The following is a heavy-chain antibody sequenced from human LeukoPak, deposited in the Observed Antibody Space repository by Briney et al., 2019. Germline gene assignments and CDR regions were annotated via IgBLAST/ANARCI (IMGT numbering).Heavy chain of an antibody. D-gene: IGHD5-18*01. J-gene: IGHJ4*02. CDR1: GFTFTNYA. CDR3: VSAYNGYSYGYGY. V-gene: IGHV3-48*01. Sequence: GGSLRLSCVVSGFTFTNYAMSWVRQAPGKGLEWVSYISSGSSAIYYADSVKGRFAISRDNAKNSLYLQMNSLRAEDTAVYYCVSAYNGYSYGYGYWGQGTLVTVSS. CDR2: ISSGSSAI.